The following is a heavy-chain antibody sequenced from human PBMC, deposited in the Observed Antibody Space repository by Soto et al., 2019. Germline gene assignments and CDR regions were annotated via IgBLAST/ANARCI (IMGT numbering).Heavy chain of an antibody. V-gene: IGHV3-23*01. Sequence: GGSLRLSCAASGFTFSSYAMNWVRQTPGKGLEWVSTISGSGGGTYYADSVKGRFTISRDNSKNTLFLQMNSLRAEDTAVYYCAQPGYAQKPPHGLYYFDYWGQGRLVTVSS. CDR1: GFTFSSYA. CDR3: AQPGYAQKPPHGLYYFDY. CDR2: ISGSGGGT. D-gene: IGHD2-8*01. J-gene: IGHJ4*02.